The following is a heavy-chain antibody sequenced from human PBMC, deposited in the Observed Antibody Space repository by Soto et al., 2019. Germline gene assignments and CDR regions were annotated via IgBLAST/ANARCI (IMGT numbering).Heavy chain of an antibody. CDR3: ARDATYKLDY. V-gene: IGHV3-7*03. D-gene: IGHD1-1*01. CDR2: IKQDGGER. Sequence: GGSLRLSCVGSGFTFNSYWMAWVRQAPGKWLEWVANIKQDGGERYYVDSVNGRFTISRDNAKNSVYLQMNSLGAEDTAVYYCARDATYKLDYWGRGTLVNVSS. CDR1: GFTFNSYW. J-gene: IGHJ4*02.